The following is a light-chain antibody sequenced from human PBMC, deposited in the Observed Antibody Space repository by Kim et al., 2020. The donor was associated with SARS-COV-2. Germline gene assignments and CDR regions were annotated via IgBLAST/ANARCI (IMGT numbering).Light chain of an antibody. V-gene: IGLV2-8*01. Sequence: PSVTRPCTRTSSDVGGYTYVSWYQQHPGKAPKLMIYEVSKRPSGVPDRFSGSKSGNTASLTVSGLQAEDEADYYCSSYAGSNNLVFGGGTQLTVL. J-gene: IGLJ2*01. CDR1: SSDVGGYTY. CDR2: EVS. CDR3: SSYAGSNNLV.